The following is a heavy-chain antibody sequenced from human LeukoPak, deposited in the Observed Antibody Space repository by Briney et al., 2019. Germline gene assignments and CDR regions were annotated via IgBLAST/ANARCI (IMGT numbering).Heavy chain of an antibody. D-gene: IGHD3-10*01. CDR3: ARDSRRYGSGSQHAFDI. V-gene: IGHV1-46*01. CDR1: GYTFTSYY. CDR2: INPSGGST. Sequence: ASVKVSCKASGYTFTSYYMHWVRQAPGQGLEWMGIINPSGGSTSYAQKFQGRVTMTRGMSTSTVYMELSSLRSEDTAVYYCARDSRRYGSGSQHAFDIWGQGTMVTVSS. J-gene: IGHJ3*02.